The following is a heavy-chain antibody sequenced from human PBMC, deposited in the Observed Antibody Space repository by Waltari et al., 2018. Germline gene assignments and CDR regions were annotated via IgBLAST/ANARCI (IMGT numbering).Heavy chain of an antibody. D-gene: IGHD6-19*01. CDR1: GFTFSSYA. V-gene: IGHV3-30-3*01. CDR2: ISYDGSNK. J-gene: IGHJ4*02. CDR3: VSCIAVDASFDY. Sequence: QVQLVESGGGVVQPGRSLRLSCAASGFTFSSYAMHWVRQAPGKGLEWVAVISYDGSNKYYADSEKGRFTISRDNSKNTLYLQMNSLRAEDTAVYYCVSCIAVDASFDYWGQGTLVTVSS.